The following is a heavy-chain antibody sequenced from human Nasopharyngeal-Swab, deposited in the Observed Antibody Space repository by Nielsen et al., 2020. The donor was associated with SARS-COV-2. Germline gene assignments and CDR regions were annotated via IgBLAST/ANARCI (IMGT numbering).Heavy chain of an antibody. D-gene: IGHD6-13*01. CDR1: GFTFTTYW. J-gene: IGHJ6*02. V-gene: IGHV3-7*01. CDR2: IKQGGSET. CDR3: ARGGSNWYNYYGMDV. Sequence: GESLKISCVASGFTFTTYWMNWVRQAPGKGLEWVATIKQGGSETYYVDSVRGRFAISRDNAKNSLYLQVNSLRAEDTAIYYCARGGSNWYNYYGMDVWGQGTTVTVSS.